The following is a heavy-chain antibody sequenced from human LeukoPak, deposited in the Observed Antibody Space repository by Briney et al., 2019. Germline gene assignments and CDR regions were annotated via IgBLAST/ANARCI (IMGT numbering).Heavy chain of an antibody. CDR2: MNPNSGNT. CDR1: GYTFTSYD. V-gene: IGHV1-8*01. CDR3: ARKKGYCSGGSCHRGFDP. D-gene: IGHD2-15*01. Sequence: GASVKVFCKASGYTFTSYDINWVRQATGQGLEWMGWMNPNSGNTGYAQKFQGRVTMTRNTSISTAYMELSSLRSEDTAVYYCARKKGYCSGGSCHRGFDPWGQGTLVTVSS. J-gene: IGHJ5*02.